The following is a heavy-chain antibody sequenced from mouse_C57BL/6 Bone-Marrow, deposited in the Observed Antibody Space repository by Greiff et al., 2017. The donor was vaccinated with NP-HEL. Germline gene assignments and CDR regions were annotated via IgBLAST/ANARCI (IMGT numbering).Heavy chain of an antibody. CDR1: GFTFSDYY. CDR3: ARDYYGPLNAMDY. V-gene: IGHV5-16*01. D-gene: IGHD1-1*02. J-gene: IGHJ4*01. CDR2: INHDGSST. Sequence: DVKLVESEGGLVQPGSSMKLSCTASGFTFSDYYMAWVRQVPETGLEWVANINHDGSSTYYLDSLKSRFLISRDNAKNILYLQMSSLTSEDTATYYCARDYYGPLNAMDYWGQGTSVTVSS.